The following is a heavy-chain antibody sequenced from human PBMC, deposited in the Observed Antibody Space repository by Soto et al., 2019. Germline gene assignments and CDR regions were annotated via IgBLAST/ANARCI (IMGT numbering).Heavy chain of an antibody. CDR3: RAYCSRTYCYDWFDP. D-gene: IGHD2-2*01. CDR1: GGSIGSSSYY. Sequence: SETLSLTCSVSGGSIGSSSYYFGWIRQPPGKGLEWIGSLYYTGTTYYNSSLKSRVTISADKSQNQFSLRLSSVTAADTAVYNCRAYCSRTYCYDWFDPWGQGTLVTSPQ. CDR2: LYYTGTT. V-gene: IGHV4-39*01. J-gene: IGHJ5*02.